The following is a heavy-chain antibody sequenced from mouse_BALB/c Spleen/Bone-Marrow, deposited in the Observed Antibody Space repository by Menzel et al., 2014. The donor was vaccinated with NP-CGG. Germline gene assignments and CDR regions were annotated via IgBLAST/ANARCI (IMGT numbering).Heavy chain of an antibody. CDR2: ILPGSGST. D-gene: IGHD2-14*01. J-gene: IGHJ3*01. V-gene: IGHV1-9*01. CDR3: ARRGYDGAY. CDR1: GYTFSSYW. Sequence: QVTLKVCGAELMKPGASVKISCKATGYTFSSYWIEWVKQRPGHGLEWVGEILPGSGSTNYNEKFKGKATFTADTSSNTAYMQLSSLTSEDSAVYYCARRGYDGAYWGQGTLVTVSA.